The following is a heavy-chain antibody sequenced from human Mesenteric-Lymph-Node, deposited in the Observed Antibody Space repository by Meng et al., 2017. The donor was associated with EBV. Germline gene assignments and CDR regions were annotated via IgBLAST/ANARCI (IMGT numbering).Heavy chain of an antibody. J-gene: IGHJ4*02. D-gene: IGHD1-26*01. CDR2: IYYTGST. CDR3: ARGSLVGDPPGKFDY. CDR1: GGSIGNSSW. Sequence: GPGHGLVKPSGTLSLTCVSSGGSIGNSSWWSWVRQAPGKGLEWIGEIYYTGSTNYNPSLKSRVTISVDKSKTQFSLNVSSVTAADTAVYYCARGSLVGDPPGKFDYWGQGTLVTVSS. V-gene: IGHV4-4*02.